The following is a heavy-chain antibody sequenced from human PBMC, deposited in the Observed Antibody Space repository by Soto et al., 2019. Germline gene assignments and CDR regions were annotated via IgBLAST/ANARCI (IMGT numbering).Heavy chain of an antibody. D-gene: IGHD3-10*01. Sequence: QVQLQESGPGLVKPSQTLSLTCTVSGGSISSGGYYWSWIRQHPGKGLEWIGYIYYSGSTYYNPSLQSRVTISVDTSKNQFSLKLRSVPAADTAVYYCARGFDYYGSGSYYMRGNWFDPWGQGTLVTVSS. J-gene: IGHJ5*02. CDR2: IYYSGST. CDR3: ARGFDYYGSGSYYMRGNWFDP. CDR1: GGSISSGGYY. V-gene: IGHV4-31*03.